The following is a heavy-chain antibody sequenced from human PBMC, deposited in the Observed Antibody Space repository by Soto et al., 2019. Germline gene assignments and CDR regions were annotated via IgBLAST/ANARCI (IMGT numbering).Heavy chain of an antibody. CDR3: ARGDYDFWSGYYTGAFDI. CDR2: IYYSGST. J-gene: IGHJ3*02. CDR1: GGSISSGDYY. Sequence: QVQLQESGPGLVKPSQTLSFTCTVSGGSISSGDYYWSWIRQPPGKGLEWIGYIYYSGSTYYNPSLKSRVTISVDTSMNQFSLKLSSVTAADTAVYYCARGDYDFWSGYYTGAFDIWGQGTMVTVSS. D-gene: IGHD3-3*01. V-gene: IGHV4-30-4*01.